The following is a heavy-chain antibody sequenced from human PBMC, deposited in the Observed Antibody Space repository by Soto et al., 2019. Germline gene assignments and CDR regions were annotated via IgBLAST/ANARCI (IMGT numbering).Heavy chain of an antibody. CDR1: GGSNSNYD. J-gene: IGHJ4*02. CDR3: ARARYFLTGSHKGGLYYFDY. Sequence: ASETLPLTWTVSGGSNSNYDWSWIRQPPGKGLDWFGYISYSGITTHHPSLKRRLTISLDTARNQFSLALDSVTAADTAVYYCARARYFLTGSHKGGLYYFDYWAQATLVTLHS. D-gene: IGHD3-9*01. V-gene: IGHV4-59*08. CDR2: ISYSGIT.